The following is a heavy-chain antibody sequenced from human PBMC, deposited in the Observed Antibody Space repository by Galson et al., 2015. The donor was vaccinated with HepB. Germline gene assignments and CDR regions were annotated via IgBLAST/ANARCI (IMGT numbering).Heavy chain of an antibody. CDR1: GYTFTSYY. CDR3: ARGGYVWGSYSREYYFDY. Sequence: SVKVSCKASGYTFTSYYMHWVRQAPGQGLEWMGIINPSGGSTSYAQKFQGRVTMTRDTSTSTVYMELSSLRSEDTAVYYCARGGYVWGSYSREYYFDYWGQGTLVTVSS. J-gene: IGHJ4*02. CDR2: INPSGGST. V-gene: IGHV1-46*03. D-gene: IGHD3-16*01.